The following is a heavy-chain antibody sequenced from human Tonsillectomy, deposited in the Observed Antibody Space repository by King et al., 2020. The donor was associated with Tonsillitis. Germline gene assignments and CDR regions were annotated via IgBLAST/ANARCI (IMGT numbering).Heavy chain of an antibody. CDR1: GFSFSASS. CDR2: IRSKAHTYAT. CDR3: TRQSRQWLVLQY. Sequence: VQLVESGGGLVQPVGSLKLSCAASGFSFSASSIHWVRQASGKGLEWVGHIRSKAHTYATAYAASVKGRFIISRDDSTNTAYLQMSSLKTEDTAVYYCTRQSRQWLVLQYWGQGALVTVSS. D-gene: IGHD6-19*01. J-gene: IGHJ4*02. V-gene: IGHV3-73*01.